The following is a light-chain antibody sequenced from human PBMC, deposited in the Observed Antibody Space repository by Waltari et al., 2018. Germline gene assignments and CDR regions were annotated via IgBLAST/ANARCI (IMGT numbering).Light chain of an antibody. CDR2: EAS. Sequence: QSALTQPPSASGSPGQSVTISCTGTSSDVGGYNYVSWYQQLPGIAPKLQLYEASKRPSGVPDRFSGSKSGNTASLTVSGLQAEDEADYYCSSYAGSNNFVVFGGGTKLTVL. CDR1: SSDVGGYNY. V-gene: IGLV2-8*01. J-gene: IGLJ2*01. CDR3: SSYAGSNNFVV.